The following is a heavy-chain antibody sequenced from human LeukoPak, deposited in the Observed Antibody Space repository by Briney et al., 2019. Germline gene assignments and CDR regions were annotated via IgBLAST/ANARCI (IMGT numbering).Heavy chain of an antibody. V-gene: IGHV3-48*02. D-gene: IGHD3-9*01. CDR2: ISSCSSSI. J-gene: IGHJ4*02. CDR1: GFTFSSCS. CDR3: ARGRATGRSGGDY. Sequence: PGGSLRLSCAASGFTFSSCSMNWVRQAPGKGLEWVSYISSCSSSIYYADSVKGRFTISRDNAENSLYLQMNSLRDEDTAVYYCARGRATGRSGGDYWGQGTLVTVSS.